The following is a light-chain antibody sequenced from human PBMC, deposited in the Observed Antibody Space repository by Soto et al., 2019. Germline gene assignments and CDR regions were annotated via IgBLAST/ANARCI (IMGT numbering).Light chain of an antibody. J-gene: IGKJ5*01. CDR3: QQSSSTLSIT. CDR1: ESISRH. Sequence: DIQMTQSPSSLSASVGDRVTITCRASESISRHLNWYQQKPGKAPKLLIYAASSLQNGVPSRFXGSGSGTDFTLTISNLQPEDFATYYCQQSSSTLSITFGQGTRLEIK. V-gene: IGKV1-39*01. CDR2: AAS.